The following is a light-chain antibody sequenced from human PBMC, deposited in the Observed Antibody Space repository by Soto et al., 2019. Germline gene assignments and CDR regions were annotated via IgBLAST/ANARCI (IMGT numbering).Light chain of an antibody. CDR1: QSISNW. CDR2: HAS. J-gene: IGKJ5*01. V-gene: IGKV1-5*01. Sequence: DIQMNQSPSTLPASVGDRVTITCRASQSISNWLAWYQQTPGTAPKLLIYHASTLESGVPSRFSGSGSGTEFTLTISSLQPDDFAVYYCQQYGSSITFGQGTRLEIK. CDR3: QQYGSSIT.